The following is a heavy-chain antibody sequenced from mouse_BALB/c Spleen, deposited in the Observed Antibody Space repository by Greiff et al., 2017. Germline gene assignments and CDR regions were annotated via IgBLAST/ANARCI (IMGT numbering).Heavy chain of an antibody. CDR1: GYTFTSYW. CDR3: ARTYGYDRGYYAMDY. CDR2: INPSNGRT. D-gene: IGHD2-2*01. J-gene: IGHJ4*01. V-gene: IGHV1S81*02. Sequence: QVQLKQPGAELVKPGASVKLSCKASGYTFTSYWMHWVKQRPGQGLEWIGEINPSNGRTNYNEKFKSKATLTVDKSSSTAYMQLSSLTSEDSAVYYCARTYGYDRGYYAMDYWGQGTSVTVAS.